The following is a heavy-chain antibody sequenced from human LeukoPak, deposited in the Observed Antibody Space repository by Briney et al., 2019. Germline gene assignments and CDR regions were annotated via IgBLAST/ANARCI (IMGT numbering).Heavy chain of an antibody. CDR3: ARQQVYGITAAGPAISYYYYYMDV. CDR1: GYSFTSYW. CDR2: IYPGDSDT. Sequence: GESLKISCKGSGYSFTSYWIGWVRQMPGKGLAWMGIIYPGDSDTRYSPSFQGQVTISADKSISTAFLQWSSLKASDTAMYYCARQQVYGITAAGPAISYYYYYMDVWGKGTTVTISS. D-gene: IGHD6-13*01. V-gene: IGHV5-51*01. J-gene: IGHJ6*03.